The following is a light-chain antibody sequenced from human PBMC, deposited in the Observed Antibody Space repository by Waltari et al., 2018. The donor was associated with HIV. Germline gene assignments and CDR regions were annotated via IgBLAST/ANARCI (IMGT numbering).Light chain of an antibody. V-gene: IGLV3-10*01. CDR2: EDS. CDR3: YSTDSSGYPL. J-gene: IGLJ2*01. CDR1: ALPNKY. Sequence: SYELTQPPSVAVSPGQAARITCSGEALPNKYAYWYQQKSGQAPVLVIYEDSERPSGIPERFSGSSSGTMATLTISGAQVEDEADYYCYSTDSSGYPLFGGGTKLTVL.